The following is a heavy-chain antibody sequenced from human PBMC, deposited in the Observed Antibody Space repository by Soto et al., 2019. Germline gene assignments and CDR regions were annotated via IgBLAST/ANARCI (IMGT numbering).Heavy chain of an antibody. CDR3: AVIQWLVTAWYYDSSGYPGDYYYGMDV. Sequence: QVQLVESGGGVVQPGRSLRLSCAASGFTFSSYGMHWVRQAPGKGLEWVAVISYDGSNNYYADSVKGRFTISRDNSKHTLYLQMNSLRAEDTAVYYCAVIQWLVTAWYYDSSGYPGDYYYGMDVWGQGTTVTVSS. CDR2: ISYDGSNN. D-gene: IGHD3-22*01. J-gene: IGHJ6*02. CDR1: GFTFSSYG. V-gene: IGHV3-30*03.